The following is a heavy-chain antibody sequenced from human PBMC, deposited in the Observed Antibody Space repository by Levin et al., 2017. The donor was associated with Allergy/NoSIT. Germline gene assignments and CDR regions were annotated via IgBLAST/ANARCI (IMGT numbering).Heavy chain of an antibody. CDR3: ARMESPRDYYGMDV. CDR2: ISAYNGNT. J-gene: IGHJ6*02. D-gene: IGHD1-1*01. V-gene: IGHV1-18*01. CDR1: GYTFTSYG. Sequence: ASVKVSCKASGYTFTSYGISWVRQAPGQGLEWMGWISAYNGNTNYAQKLQGRVTMTTDTSTSTAYMELRSLRSDDTAVYYCARMESPRDYYGMDVWGQGTTVTVSS.